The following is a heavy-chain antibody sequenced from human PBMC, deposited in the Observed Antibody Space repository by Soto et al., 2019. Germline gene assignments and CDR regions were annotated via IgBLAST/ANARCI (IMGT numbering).Heavy chain of an antibody. D-gene: IGHD6-13*01. J-gene: IGHJ6*02. Sequence: ASVKVSCKASGYTFTGYYMHWVRQAPGQGLEWMGWINPNSGGTNYAQKFQGWVTMTRDTSISTAYMELSRLRSDDTAVYYCARDPGARSWLLYGMDVWGQGTTVTVSS. CDR2: INPNSGGT. CDR3: ARDPGARSWLLYGMDV. CDR1: GYTFTGYY. V-gene: IGHV1-2*04.